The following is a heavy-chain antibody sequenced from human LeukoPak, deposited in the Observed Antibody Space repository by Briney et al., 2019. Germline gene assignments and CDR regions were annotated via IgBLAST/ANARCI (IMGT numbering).Heavy chain of an antibody. CDR2: ISYDGSNK. V-gene: IGHV3-30-3*01. CDR3: ARDLSRLGIVVVPAAIYMEYYFDY. Sequence: PGGSLRLSCAASGFTLSSYAMHWVRQAPGKGLEWVAVISYDGSNKYYADSVKGRFTISRDNSKNTLYLQMNSLRAEDTAVYYCARDLSRLGIVVVPAAIYMEYYFDYWGQGTLVTVSS. J-gene: IGHJ4*02. CDR1: GFTLSSYA. D-gene: IGHD2-2*03.